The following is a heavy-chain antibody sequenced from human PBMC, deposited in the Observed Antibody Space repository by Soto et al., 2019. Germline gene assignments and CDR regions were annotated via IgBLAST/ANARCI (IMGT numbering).Heavy chain of an antibody. CDR1: GGTFSSYA. J-gene: IGHJ4*02. CDR3: AGILGYCRGGSCYGGYYFAY. D-gene: IGHD2-15*01. V-gene: IGHV1-69*12. Sequence: QVQLVQSGAEVKKPGSSVKVSCKASGGTFSSYAISWVRQAPGQGLEWMGGIIPIFGTANYAQKFQGRVTVTADESTSTAYMELSSLRSEDTAVYYCAGILGYCRGGSCYGGYYFAYWGQGTLVTVSS. CDR2: IIPIFGTA.